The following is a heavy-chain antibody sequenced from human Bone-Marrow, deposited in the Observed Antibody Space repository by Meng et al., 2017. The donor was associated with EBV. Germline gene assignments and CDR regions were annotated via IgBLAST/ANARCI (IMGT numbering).Heavy chain of an antibody. J-gene: IGHJ4*02. CDR3: ARGWGDFNF. Sequence: QARVSAPCSVSRPGTRSLGWGVTGVSSSGGNFFGGWTGRPPGKEMVWIGTISHSGVTAYNPSLQRRVTISVDTSRNHLSLGLNSMTAADTAVYYCARGWGDFNFWGRGTLVTVSS. CDR2: ISHSGVT. D-gene: IGHD3-16*01. V-gene: IGHV4-39*07. CDR1: GVSSSGGNF.